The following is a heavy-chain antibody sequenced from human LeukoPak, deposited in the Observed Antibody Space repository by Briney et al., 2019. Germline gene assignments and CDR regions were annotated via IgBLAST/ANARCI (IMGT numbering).Heavy chain of an antibody. CDR3: AKGAEIKSYYYGSGSSCDY. Sequence: GGSLRLSCAASGFTFSSYAMSWVRQAPGKGLEWVSAISGSGGSTYYADSVKGRFTISRDNSKNTVYLQMNSLRAEDAAVYYCAKGAEIKSYYYGSGSSCDYWGQGTLVTVSS. CDR2: ISGSGGST. J-gene: IGHJ4*02. V-gene: IGHV3-23*01. D-gene: IGHD3-10*01. CDR1: GFTFSSYA.